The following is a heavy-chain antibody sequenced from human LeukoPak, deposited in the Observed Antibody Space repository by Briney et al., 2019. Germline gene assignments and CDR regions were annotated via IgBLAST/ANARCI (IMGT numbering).Heavy chain of an antibody. J-gene: IGHJ5*02. CDR2: IYPGDSDT. D-gene: IGHD3-22*01. CDR3: ARLGGDYYDSSGYYTSRWFDP. CDR1: GSRFTSYW. V-gene: IGHV5-51*01. Sequence: GESLKISFKGSGSRFTSYWIGLVRPMPGKGLEWMGIIYPGDSDTRYSPSFQGQVTISADKSISTAYLQWSSLKASDTAMYYCARLGGDYYDSSGYYTSRWFDPWGQGTLVTVSS.